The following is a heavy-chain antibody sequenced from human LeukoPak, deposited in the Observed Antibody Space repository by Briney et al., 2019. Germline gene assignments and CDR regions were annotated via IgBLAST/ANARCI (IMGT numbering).Heavy chain of an antibody. Sequence: SVKVSCKASGGTFSSYAISWVRQAPGQGLEWMGGIIPIFGTANYAQKLQGRVTMTTETSTSTAYMELRSLRSDDTAVYYCARALSRGYSGYDYGLGYWGQGTLVTVSS. CDR1: GGTFSSYA. J-gene: IGHJ4*02. V-gene: IGHV1-69*05. CDR3: ARALSRGYSGYDYGLGY. D-gene: IGHD5-12*01. CDR2: IIPIFGTA.